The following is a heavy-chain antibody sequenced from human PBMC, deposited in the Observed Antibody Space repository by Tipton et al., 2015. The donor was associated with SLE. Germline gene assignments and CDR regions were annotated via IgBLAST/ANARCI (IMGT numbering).Heavy chain of an antibody. J-gene: IGHJ3*01. D-gene: IGHD7-27*01. Sequence: QSGAEVKEPGEFLEITCKGSGYNFNTYWIGWVRQMPGKGLEWVGIIYPGDPDIRYSPSFQGQVTISADTSSSTAYLQWRSLKASDTAMYYCARQLGSGAFDFWGQGTVVTVSS. CDR2: IYPGDPDI. V-gene: IGHV5-51*01. CDR3: ARQLGSGAFDF. CDR1: GYNFNTYW.